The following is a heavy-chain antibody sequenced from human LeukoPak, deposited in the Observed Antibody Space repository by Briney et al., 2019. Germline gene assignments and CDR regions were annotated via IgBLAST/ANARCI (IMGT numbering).Heavy chain of an antibody. J-gene: IGHJ4*02. CDR1: GFTFSSYG. D-gene: IGHD3-10*01. CDR2: TRYDGSNK. V-gene: IGHV3-30*02. CDR3: AKEEQGWFGEPYYFDY. Sequence: PGGSLRLSCAASGFTFSSYGMHWVRQAPGKGLEWVAFTRYDGSNKYYADSVKGRFTISRDNSKNTLYLQMNSLRAEDTALYYCAKEEQGWFGEPYYFDYWGQGTLVTVSS.